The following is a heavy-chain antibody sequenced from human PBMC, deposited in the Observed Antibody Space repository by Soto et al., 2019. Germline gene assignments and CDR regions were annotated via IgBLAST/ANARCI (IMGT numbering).Heavy chain of an antibody. CDR3: AREYLTLFGVVTPYYYYGMDV. CDR1: GYTFTSYG. J-gene: IGHJ6*02. V-gene: IGHV1-18*04. Sequence: ASVKVSCKASGYTFTSYGISWVRQAPGQGLEWMGWISAYNGNTNYAQKLQGRVTMTTDTSTSTAYMELRSLRSDDTAVYYCAREYLTLFGVVTPYYYYGMDVWGQGTTVTVSS. CDR2: ISAYNGNT. D-gene: IGHD3-3*01.